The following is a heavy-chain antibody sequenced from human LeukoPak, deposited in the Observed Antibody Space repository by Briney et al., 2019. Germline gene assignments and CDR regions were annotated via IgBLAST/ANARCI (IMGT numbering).Heavy chain of an antibody. CDR3: ATDGAGSDT. V-gene: IGHV3-11*01. J-gene: IGHJ5*02. CDR1: GFTFNDYY. CDR2: INIGGTNT. Sequence: GGSLRLSCAASGFTFNDYYMSWIRRAPGKGLEWLSYINIGGTNTHYADSVKGRFTISRDNAKKSLYLEMNNLRAEDTAVYYCATDGAGSDTWGQGVLVTVSS.